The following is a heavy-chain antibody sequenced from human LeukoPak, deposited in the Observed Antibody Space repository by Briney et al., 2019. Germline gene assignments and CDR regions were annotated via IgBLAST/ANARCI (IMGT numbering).Heavy chain of an antibody. CDR3: ARDLVLGYAPPSFDY. D-gene: IGHD5-18*01. CDR1: GYTFSGYY. V-gene: IGHV1-2*02. J-gene: IGHJ4*02. Sequence: ASVKVSCKASGYTFSGYYMHWVRQAPGQGLEWMGWIDPNSGGTKYAQKFQGRVTMTSDTSISTAFMDLRSLRSDDTAVYYCARDLVLGYAPPSFDYWGQGTLVTVSS. CDR2: IDPNSGGT.